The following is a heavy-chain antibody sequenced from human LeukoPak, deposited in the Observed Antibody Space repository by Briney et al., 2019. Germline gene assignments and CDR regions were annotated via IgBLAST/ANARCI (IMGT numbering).Heavy chain of an antibody. CDR2: FDPEDGET. CDR1: GYTLTELS. D-gene: IGHD4-17*01. CDR3: ATASMTTVTTVDYYYYGMDV. V-gene: IGHV1-24*01. J-gene: IGHJ6*02. Sequence: ASVTVSCKVSGYTLTELSMDWVRQAPGKGLEWMGGFDPEDGETIYAQKFQGRVTMTEDTSTDTAYMELSSLRSEDTAVYYCATASMTTVTTVDYYYYGMDVWGQGTTVTVSS.